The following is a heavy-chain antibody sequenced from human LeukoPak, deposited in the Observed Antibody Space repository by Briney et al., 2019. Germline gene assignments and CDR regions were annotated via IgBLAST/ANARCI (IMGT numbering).Heavy chain of an antibody. J-gene: IGHJ5*02. Sequence: SETLSLTCTVSGGSISSYYWSWIQQPPGKGLEWIGYIYYSGSTNYNPSLKSRVTISVDTSKNQFSLKLSSVTAADTAVYYCARASYDFWSGYSFNWFDPWGQGTLVTVSS. V-gene: IGHV4-59*01. CDR1: GGSISSYY. D-gene: IGHD3-3*01. CDR2: IYYSGST. CDR3: ARASYDFWSGYSFNWFDP.